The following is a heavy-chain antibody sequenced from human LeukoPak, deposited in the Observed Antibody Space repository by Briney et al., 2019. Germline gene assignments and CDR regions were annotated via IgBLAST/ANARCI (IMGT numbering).Heavy chain of an antibody. CDR3: ARLASGSYGPLTPFDY. V-gene: IGHV4-61*05. J-gene: IGHJ4*02. D-gene: IGHD1-26*01. CDR1: GGSISSSSYY. CDR2: IYYSGST. Sequence: PSETPSLTCTVSGGSISSSSYYWGWIRQPPGKGLEWIGDIYYSGSTNYNPSLKSRVTISVDTSKNQFSLRLSSVTAADTAVYYSARLASGSYGPLTPFDYWGQGTLVTVSS.